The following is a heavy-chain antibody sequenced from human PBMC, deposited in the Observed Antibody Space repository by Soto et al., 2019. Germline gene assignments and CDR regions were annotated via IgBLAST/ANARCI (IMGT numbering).Heavy chain of an antibody. V-gene: IGHV4-59*01. D-gene: IGHD3-16*01. Sequence: SETLSLTCTVSGGSISSYYWSWIRQPPGKGLEWIGYIYYSGSTNYNPSLKSRVTISVDTSKNQFSLKLSSVTAADTAVYYCARGYDYIWGTDHYAFDIWGQGTMVTVSS. CDR1: GGSISSYY. CDR3: ARGYDYIWGTDHYAFDI. J-gene: IGHJ3*02. CDR2: IYYSGST.